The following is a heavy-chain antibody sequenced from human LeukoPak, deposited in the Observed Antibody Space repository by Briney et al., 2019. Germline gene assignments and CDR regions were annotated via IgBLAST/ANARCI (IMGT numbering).Heavy chain of an antibody. J-gene: IGHJ4*02. CDR1: GYTFTGYY. Sequence: ASVKVSCKASGYTFTGYYMHWVRQAPGQGLEWMGWINPNSGGTNYAQKFQGRVTMTRDTSNSTAYMELSRLRSDDTAVYYCARSSIAVAGNAGDGSDYWGQGTLVTVSS. CDR3: ARSSIAVAGNAGDGSDY. V-gene: IGHV1-2*02. D-gene: IGHD6-19*01. CDR2: INPNSGGT.